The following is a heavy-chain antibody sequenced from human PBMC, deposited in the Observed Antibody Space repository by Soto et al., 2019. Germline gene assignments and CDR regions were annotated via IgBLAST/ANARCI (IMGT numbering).Heavy chain of an antibody. CDR3: ARGHYDFWSGYNTRAGYYGMDV. V-gene: IGHV1-8*01. J-gene: IGHJ6*02. Sequence: ASVKVSCKASGYTFTSYEINWVRQATGQGLEWMGWMNPNSGNTGYAQKFQGRVTMTRNTSISTAYMELSSLRSEDTAVYYCARGHYDFWSGYNTRAGYYGMDVWG. CDR2: MNPNSGNT. D-gene: IGHD3-3*01. CDR1: GYTFTSYE.